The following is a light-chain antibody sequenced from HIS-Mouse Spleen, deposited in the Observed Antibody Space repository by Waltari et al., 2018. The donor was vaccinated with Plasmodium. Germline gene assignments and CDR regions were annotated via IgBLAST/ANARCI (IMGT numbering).Light chain of an antibody. CDR1: SSDVGCYHY. Sequence: QSALTQPPSASGSPGPSVTISCPGTSSDVGCYHYLSWYQQHPGKAPKLMIYGGSKRPSGVPDRFSGSKAGNTASLTVSVLQAEDEADYYCSSYAGSNNLVFGGGTKLTVL. V-gene: IGLV2-8*01. CDR3: SSYAGSNNLV. J-gene: IGLJ2*01. CDR2: GGS.